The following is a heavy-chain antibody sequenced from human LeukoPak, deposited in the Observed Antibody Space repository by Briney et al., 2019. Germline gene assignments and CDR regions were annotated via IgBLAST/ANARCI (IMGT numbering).Heavy chain of an antibody. CDR2: ISGSVGST. J-gene: IGHJ4*02. CDR1: GFTFSSYA. V-gene: IGHV3-23*01. CDR3: AKELVYAMAFDY. Sequence: GGALRLSCAASGFTFSSYAMSWVRQAPGKGLEWVSAISGSVGSTYYADSVKGRFTIYIDNSKNTLYLQMNSLRAEDTAVYYCAKELVYAMAFDYWGQGTLVTVSS. D-gene: IGHD2-8*01.